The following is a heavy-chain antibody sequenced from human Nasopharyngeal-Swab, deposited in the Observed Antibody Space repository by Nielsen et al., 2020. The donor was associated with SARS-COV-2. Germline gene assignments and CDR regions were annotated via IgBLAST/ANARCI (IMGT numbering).Heavy chain of an antibody. CDR1: GFRDYS. Sequence: GESLKISCVDSGFRDYSMNWVRQAPGKGLEWVSSISSSSSYIYYADSVKGRFTISRDNAKNSLYLRMNSLRAEDTAVYYCARGCVLTGPSCYYYGMDVWGQGTTVTVSS. J-gene: IGHJ6*02. D-gene: IGHD3-9*01. V-gene: IGHV3-21*01. CDR3: ARGCVLTGPSCYYYGMDV. CDR2: ISSSSSYI.